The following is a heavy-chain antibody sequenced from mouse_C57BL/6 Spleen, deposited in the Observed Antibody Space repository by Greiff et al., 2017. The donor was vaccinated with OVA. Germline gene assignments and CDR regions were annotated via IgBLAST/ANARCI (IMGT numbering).Heavy chain of an antibody. Sequence: QVQLQQSGAELVKPGASVKISCKASGYAFSSYWMNWVKQRPGKGLEWIGQIYPGDGDTNYNGKFKGNATLTADKSSSTAYMQLSSLTSEDSAVYFCALYSNSYYYAMDYWGQGTSVTVSS. D-gene: IGHD2-5*01. CDR1: GYAFSSYW. CDR3: ALYSNSYYYAMDY. CDR2: IYPGDGDT. V-gene: IGHV1-80*01. J-gene: IGHJ4*01.